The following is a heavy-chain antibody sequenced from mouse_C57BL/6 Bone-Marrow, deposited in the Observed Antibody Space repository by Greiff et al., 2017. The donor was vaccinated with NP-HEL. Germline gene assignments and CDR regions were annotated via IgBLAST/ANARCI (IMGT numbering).Heavy chain of an antibody. Sequence: QVQLQQSGAELVKPGASVKLSCKASGYTFTSYWMHWVKQRPGQGLEWIGMIHPNSGSTNYNEKFKSKATLTVDKSSSTAYMQLSSLTSEDSAVYYCARSYYGIPRMDYWGQGTSVTVSS. CDR2: IHPNSGST. CDR3: ARSYYGIPRMDY. J-gene: IGHJ4*01. D-gene: IGHD2-10*01. CDR1: GYTFTSYW. V-gene: IGHV1-64*01.